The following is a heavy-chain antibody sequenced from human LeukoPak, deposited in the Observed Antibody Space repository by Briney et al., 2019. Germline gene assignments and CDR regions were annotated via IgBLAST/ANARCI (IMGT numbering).Heavy chain of an antibody. V-gene: IGHV3-49*04. D-gene: IGHD6-13*01. CDR2: IRSKAYGGTT. Sequence: PGGSLRLSCTASGFTFGDYAMSWVRQAPGKGLEWVGFIRSKAYGGTTEYAASVKGRFTISRDDSKSIAYLQMNSLKTEDTAVYYCTSDGIAAAGDYFDYWGQGTLVTVSS. J-gene: IGHJ4*02. CDR3: TSDGIAAAGDYFDY. CDR1: GFTFGDYA.